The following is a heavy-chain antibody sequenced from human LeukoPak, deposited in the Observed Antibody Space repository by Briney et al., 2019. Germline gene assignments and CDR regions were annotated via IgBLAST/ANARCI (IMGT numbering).Heavy chain of an antibody. J-gene: IGHJ4*02. V-gene: IGHV3-23*01. Sequence: GGSLRLSCAASGFTFSSYAMSWVRQAPGKGLEWVSAISGSGGSTYYADSVKGRFTISRDNAKNSLYLQASSLRAEDTAIYYCARVKWTRTSSYSDYWGQGTLVTVSP. CDR2: ISGSGGST. CDR1: GFTFSSYA. D-gene: IGHD2-2*02. CDR3: ARVKWTRTSSYSDY.